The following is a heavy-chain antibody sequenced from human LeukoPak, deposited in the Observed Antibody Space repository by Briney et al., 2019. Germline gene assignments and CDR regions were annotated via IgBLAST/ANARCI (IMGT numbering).Heavy chain of an antibody. CDR1: GGSFSGYY. J-gene: IGHJ4*02. V-gene: IGHV4-34*01. D-gene: IGHD2-15*01. CDR2: INHSGST. Sequence: SETLSLTCAVYGGSFSGYYWSWIRQPPGKGLEWIGEINHSGSTNYNPSLKSRVTISVDTSKNQFSLKLSSVTAADTAVYYCARHSTLYRSGDNCYPRWGQGTLVIVSS. CDR3: ARHSTLYRSGDNCYPR.